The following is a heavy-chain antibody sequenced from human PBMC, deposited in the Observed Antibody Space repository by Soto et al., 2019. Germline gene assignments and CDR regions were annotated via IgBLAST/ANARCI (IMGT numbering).Heavy chain of an antibody. V-gene: IGHV3-30*14. CDR1: GFTFSSYA. CDR3: VKGEYYYDSSGYYPFDY. Sequence: PGESLKISCAASGFTFSSYAMHWVRQAPGKGLEWVAVISYDGSNKYYADSVKGRFTISRDNSKNTQYLQMSSLRADDTALYYCVKGEYYYDSSGYYPFDYWGQGTLVTVSS. CDR2: ISYDGSNK. J-gene: IGHJ4*02. D-gene: IGHD3-22*01.